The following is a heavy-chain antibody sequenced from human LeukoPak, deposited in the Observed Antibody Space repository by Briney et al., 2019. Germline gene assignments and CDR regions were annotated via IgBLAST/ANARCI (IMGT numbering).Heavy chain of an antibody. CDR2: INHSGST. J-gene: IGHJ4*02. D-gene: IGHD5-18*01. V-gene: IGHV4-34*01. Sequence: SETLSLTCAVYGGSFSGYYWSWIRQPPGKGLEWIGEINHSGSTNYNPSLKSRVTISVDTSKNQFSLKLSSVTASHKAVYYCARGQEGYSYGYDFDYWGQGTLVTVSS. CDR1: GGSFSGYY. CDR3: ARGQEGYSYGYDFDY.